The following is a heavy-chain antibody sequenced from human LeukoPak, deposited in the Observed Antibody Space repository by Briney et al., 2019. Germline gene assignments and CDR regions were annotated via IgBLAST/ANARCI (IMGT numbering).Heavy chain of an antibody. J-gene: IGHJ4*02. CDR1: GFTFSSYA. CDR2: ISGSGGST. V-gene: IGHV3-23*01. CDR3: AKMRGYFDY. Sequence: GGSLRLSCAASGFTFSSYAMSWARHPPGKGLEWVSAISGSGGSTYHAVSVKGRFTISRDNSKNMLYLQMSSLRAEDTAVYYCAKMRGYFDYWGQGTLVPVSS.